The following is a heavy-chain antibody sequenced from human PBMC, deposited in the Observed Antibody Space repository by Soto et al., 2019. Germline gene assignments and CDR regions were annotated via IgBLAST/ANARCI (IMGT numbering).Heavy chain of an antibody. CDR1: GGSISPYY. CDR2: IYYNGNT. CDR3: ARLPYSAEGWFDN. V-gene: IGHV4-59*08. D-gene: IGHD6-13*01. J-gene: IGHJ5*02. Sequence: QVQLQESGPGLVKSSETLSLTCTVSGGSISPYYWNWIRQSPGKGLEWIGYIYYNGNTNYNPSLKSRVTISIDTSKNQFSLKLTSVTAADTAVYYCARLPYSAEGWFDNWGQGTLVTVSS.